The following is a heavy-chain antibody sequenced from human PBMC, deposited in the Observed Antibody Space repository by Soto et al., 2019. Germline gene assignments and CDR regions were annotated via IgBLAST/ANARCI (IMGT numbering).Heavy chain of an antibody. CDR2: ISAHNGNT. Sequence: QVQLVQSGAEVKKPGASVKVSCKASGYTFTSYGISWVRQATGQGLEGMGWISAHNGNTNHAQKLQGRVTMTTDTSTRTAYMELRSLRSDDTAVYYCARDAAVGLFDYWGQGTLVTVSS. V-gene: IGHV1-18*01. CDR3: ARDAAVGLFDY. CDR1: GYTFTSYG. J-gene: IGHJ4*02. D-gene: IGHD1-26*01.